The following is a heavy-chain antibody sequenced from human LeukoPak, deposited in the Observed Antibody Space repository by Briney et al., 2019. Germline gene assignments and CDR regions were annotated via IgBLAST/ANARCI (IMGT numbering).Heavy chain of an antibody. Sequence: SETLSLTCTVSGGSISSYYWSWIRQPPGKGLEWIGYIYYSGSTNYNPSLKSRVTISVDTSKNQFSLKLSSVTAADTAVYCCARAAGSGWTPFDYWGQGTLVTVSS. CDR2: IYYSGST. V-gene: IGHV4-59*01. CDR1: GGSISSYY. D-gene: IGHD6-19*01. CDR3: ARAAGSGWTPFDY. J-gene: IGHJ4*02.